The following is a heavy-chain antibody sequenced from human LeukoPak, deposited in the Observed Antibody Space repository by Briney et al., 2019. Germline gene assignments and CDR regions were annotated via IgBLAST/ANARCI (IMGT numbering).Heavy chain of an antibody. CDR3: ARVEDGSSWSPFDY. J-gene: IGHJ4*02. CDR2: ISSTSKYI. Sequence: GGSLRLSCVASGFAFSDDSMNWVRQPPGKGLEWVSSISSTSKYIYYADSVKGRFTISRDNAKNTLYLQMNSLRAEDTAVYYCARVEDGSSWSPFDYWGQGTLVTVSS. V-gene: IGHV3-21*01. D-gene: IGHD6-13*01. CDR1: GFAFSDDS.